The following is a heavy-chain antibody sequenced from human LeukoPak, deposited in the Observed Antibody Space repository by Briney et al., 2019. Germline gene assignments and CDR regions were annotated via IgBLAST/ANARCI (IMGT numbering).Heavy chain of an antibody. J-gene: IGHJ6*03. V-gene: IGHV4-39*01. CDR1: GGSISSSSYY. CDR2: IYYSGST. Sequence: KPSETLSLTCTVSGGSISSSSYYWGWIRQPPGKGLEWIGSIYYSGSTYYNPSLKSRVTISVDTSKNQFSLKLSSVTAADTAVYYCARVVVAAQDWVGHYYMDVWGKGTTVTISS. D-gene: IGHD2-15*01. CDR3: ARVVVAAQDWVGHYYMDV.